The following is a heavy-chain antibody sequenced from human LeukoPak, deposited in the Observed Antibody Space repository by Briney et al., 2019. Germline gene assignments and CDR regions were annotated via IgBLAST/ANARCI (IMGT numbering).Heavy chain of an antibody. CDR3: ARASSSWYPGWFDP. V-gene: IGHV4-38-2*02. Sequence: PSETLSLTCTVSGYSISSGYYWGWIRQPPGKGLEWIGSIYHSGSTYYNPSLKSRVTISVDTSKNQFSLKLSSVTAADTAVYYCARASSSWYPGWFDPWGQGTLVTVSS. CDR2: IYHSGST. D-gene: IGHD6-13*01. CDR1: GYSISSGYY. J-gene: IGHJ5*02.